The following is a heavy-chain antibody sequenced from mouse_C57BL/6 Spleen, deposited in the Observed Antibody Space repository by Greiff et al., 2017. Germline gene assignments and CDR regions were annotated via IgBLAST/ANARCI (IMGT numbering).Heavy chain of an antibody. V-gene: IGHV5-4*01. J-gene: IGHJ4*01. D-gene: IGHD1-1*01. Sequence: EVKLQESGGGLVKPGGSLKLSCAASGFTFSSYAMSWVRQTPEKRLEWVATISDGGSYTYYPDNVKGRFTISRDNAKNNLYLQMSHLKSEDTAMYYCARDPFITTVVADAMDYWGQGTSVTVSS. CDR2: ISDGGSYT. CDR1: GFTFSSYA. CDR3: ARDPFITTVVADAMDY.